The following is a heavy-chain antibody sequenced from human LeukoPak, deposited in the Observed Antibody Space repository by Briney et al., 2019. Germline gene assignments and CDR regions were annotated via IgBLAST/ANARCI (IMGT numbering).Heavy chain of an antibody. V-gene: IGHV4-59*01. CDR1: GGSISSYY. J-gene: IGHJ4*02. D-gene: IGHD5-18*01. CDR3: ARSQRGYSYGSVFDY. CDR2: IYYSGST. Sequence: SETLSLTCTVSGGSISSYYWSWIRQPPGKGLEWIGYIYYSGSTNYNPSLKSRVTISVDTSKNQFSLKLSSVTAADTAVYYCARSQRGYSYGSVFDYWGQGTLVTVSS.